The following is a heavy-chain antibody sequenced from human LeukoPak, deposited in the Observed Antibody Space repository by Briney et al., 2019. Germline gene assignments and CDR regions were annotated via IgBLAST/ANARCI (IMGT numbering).Heavy chain of an antibody. CDR2: IYYSGST. V-gene: IGHV4-59*01. CDR3: ARDRGYYYDSSGHAFDI. Sequence: SETLSLTCTVSGGSISSYYWSWIRQPPGKGLEWIGYIYYSGSTNYNPSLKSRVTISVDTSKNQFSLKLSSVTAADTAMYYCARDRGYYYDSSGHAFDIWGQGTMVTVSS. J-gene: IGHJ3*02. D-gene: IGHD3-22*01. CDR1: GGSISSYY.